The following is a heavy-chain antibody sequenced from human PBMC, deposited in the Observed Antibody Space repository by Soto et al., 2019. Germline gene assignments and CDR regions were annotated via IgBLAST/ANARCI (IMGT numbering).Heavy chain of an antibody. CDR2: INSDGSST. CDR3: VRDVGYCSGGTCFGVYRPRDYYYGMDV. V-gene: IGHV3-74*01. CDR1: GFTFSSYW. J-gene: IGHJ6*02. D-gene: IGHD2-15*01. Sequence: PGGSLRLSCAASGFTFSSYWMDWVRQAPGKGLVWVSRINSDGSSTSYADSVKGRCTISRDNAKNTLYLTMNSLRAEDTAVYYCVRDVGYCSGGTCFGVYRPRDYYYGMDVWGQVTTVAVSS.